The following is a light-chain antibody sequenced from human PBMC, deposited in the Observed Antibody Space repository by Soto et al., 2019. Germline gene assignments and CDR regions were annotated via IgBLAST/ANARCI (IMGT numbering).Light chain of an antibody. CDR2: GAS. CDR1: QSVSSN. Sequence: EIVMTQSPATLSVSPGERATLSCRASQSVSSNLAWYQQKPGQAPRLLIYGASTRATGIQARFSGSGSGTEFTLTISSLQSEDFAVYYCQQYSNWPTFGQGTKVDIK. J-gene: IGKJ1*01. CDR3: QQYSNWPT. V-gene: IGKV3-15*01.